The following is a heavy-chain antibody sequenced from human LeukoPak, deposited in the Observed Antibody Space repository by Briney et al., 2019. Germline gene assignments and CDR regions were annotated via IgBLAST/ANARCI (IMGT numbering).Heavy chain of an antibody. CDR1: GYTFTDYY. J-gene: IGHJ5*02. Sequence: ASVKVSCKAFGYTFTDYYVYWVRQAPGQGLEWMGWINPNSGDTNYAQKFQGRVTMTRDTSISTAYMDLSSLRSDDTAIYYCARMWSTATSGWNWFDPWGQGTLVTVSS. V-gene: IGHV1-2*02. CDR3: ARMWSTATSGWNWFDP. D-gene: IGHD6-13*01. CDR2: INPNSGDT.